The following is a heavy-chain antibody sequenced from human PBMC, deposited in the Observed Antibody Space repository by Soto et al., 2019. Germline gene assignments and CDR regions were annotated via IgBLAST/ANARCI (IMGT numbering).Heavy chain of an antibody. CDR1: GFNVGAFA. Sequence: PGGSLRLSCAASGFNVGAFAVNWVRQAPGKGLEWVSGISGSGGSTYYADSVKGRFTISRDNSKNTLYLQMNSLRAEDTAVYYCAKDREPWIQLWLFDYWGQGTLVTVSS. CDR3: AKDREPWIQLWLFDY. D-gene: IGHD5-18*01. J-gene: IGHJ4*02. CDR2: ISGSGGST. V-gene: IGHV3-23*01.